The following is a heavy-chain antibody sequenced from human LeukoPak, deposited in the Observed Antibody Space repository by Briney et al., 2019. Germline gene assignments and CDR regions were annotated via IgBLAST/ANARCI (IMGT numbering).Heavy chain of an antibody. D-gene: IGHD1-1*01. CDR2: IRSGSSTI. CDR1: GFTFGTYS. J-gene: IGHJ4*02. CDR3: SRGIWNDPYY. Sequence: PGGSLRLSCAAAGFTFGTYSMNWVRQAPGKGLEWVSYIRSGSSTIYHADSVKGGFTIARYNDKNLLYLQMNSLRDEDTAVYYCSRGIWNDPYYWGQGTLVTVSS. V-gene: IGHV3-48*02.